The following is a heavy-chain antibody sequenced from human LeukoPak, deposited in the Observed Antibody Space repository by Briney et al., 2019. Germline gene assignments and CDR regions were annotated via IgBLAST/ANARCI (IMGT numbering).Heavy chain of an antibody. V-gene: IGHV3-23*01. CDR2: ISGSGGST. Sequence: GGSLRLSCAASGFTFSSYAMSWVRQAPGKGLEWVSAISGSGGSTYYADSVKGRFTISRDNSKNTLYLQMNSLRAEDTAVYYCAKDPTSGSYQGYFDYWGQGTLVTVSS. J-gene: IGHJ4*02. D-gene: IGHD1-26*01. CDR3: AKDPTSGSYQGYFDY. CDR1: GFTFSSYA.